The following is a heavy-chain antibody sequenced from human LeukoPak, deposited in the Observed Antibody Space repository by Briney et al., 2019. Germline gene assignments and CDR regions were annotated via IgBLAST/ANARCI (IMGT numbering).Heavy chain of an antibody. J-gene: IGHJ4*02. D-gene: IGHD2-21*02. V-gene: IGHV3-23*01. CDR1: GFTFSNYA. CDR3: AESARRSVVVTAIPCDY. Sequence: GGSLRLSCAASGFTFSNYAMSWVRQAPGEGRGWVSTISGSGNSTYYADSVKGRFTISRDNSKHTLYLQMNSLRAEDTAVYYCAESARRSVVVTAIPCDYWGQGTLVTVSS. CDR2: ISGSGNST.